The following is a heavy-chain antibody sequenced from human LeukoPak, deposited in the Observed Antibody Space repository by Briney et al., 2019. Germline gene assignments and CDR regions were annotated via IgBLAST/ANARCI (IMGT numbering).Heavy chain of an antibody. Sequence: GALRLSCAASGFTFNTYDMSWVRRAPGKGLEWVASINGGGGSTFYADSVKGRFTISRDNSMNTVYLQMNSLRAEDTAVYYCARERERGGGPYYPDYWGQGTLVTVSS. CDR3: ARERERGGGPYYPDY. V-gene: IGHV3-23*01. CDR2: INGGGGST. CDR1: GFTFNTYD. D-gene: IGHD3-22*01. J-gene: IGHJ4*02.